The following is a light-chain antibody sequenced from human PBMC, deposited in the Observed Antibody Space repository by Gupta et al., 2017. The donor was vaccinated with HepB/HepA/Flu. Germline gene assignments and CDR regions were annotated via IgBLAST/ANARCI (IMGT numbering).Light chain of an antibody. CDR2: AAS. J-gene: IGKJ5*01. CDR1: QVISPY. Sequence: DIQLTQSPSFLSASVGDRVTITCRASQVISPYLAWYQQKPGTAPKLLIYAASTLQSGVPPRFIGSGSGTEFTLTISSLQPEDFATYFCQQLDSFPITFGQGTRLEIK. V-gene: IGKV1-9*01. CDR3: QQLDSFPIT.